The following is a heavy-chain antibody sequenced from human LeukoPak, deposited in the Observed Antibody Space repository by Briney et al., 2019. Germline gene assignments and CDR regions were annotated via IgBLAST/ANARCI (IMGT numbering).Heavy chain of an antibody. D-gene: IGHD2-2*02. V-gene: IGHV5-51*01. CDR2: IYPGDSDT. CDR3: ARIVVPAAIHDAFDI. Sequence: GESLKISCKGSGYSFISYWIGWVRQMPGKGLEWMGIIYPGDSDTRYSPSFQGQVTISADKSISTAYLQWSSLKASDTAMYYCARIVVPAAIHDAFDIWGQGTMVTVSS. CDR1: GYSFISYW. J-gene: IGHJ3*02.